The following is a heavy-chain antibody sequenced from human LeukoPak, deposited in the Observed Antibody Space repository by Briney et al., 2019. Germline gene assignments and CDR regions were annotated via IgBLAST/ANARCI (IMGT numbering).Heavy chain of an antibody. V-gene: IGHV1-18*04. CDR3: ARGGIYGGNSP. CDR1: GYTFTGYY. CDR2: ISAYNGNT. Sequence: ASVKVSCKASGYTFTGYYMHWVRQAPGQGLEWMGWISAYNGNTNYAQKLQGRVTMTTDTSTSTAYMELRSLRSEDTAVYYCARGGIYGGNSPWGQGTLVTVSS. J-gene: IGHJ5*02. D-gene: IGHD4-23*01.